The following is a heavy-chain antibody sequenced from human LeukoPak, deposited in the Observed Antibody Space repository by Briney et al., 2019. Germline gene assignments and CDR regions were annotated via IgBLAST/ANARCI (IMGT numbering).Heavy chain of an antibody. CDR1: GITLSNYG. J-gene: IGHJ6*02. CDR2: ISDSGGST. Sequence: GGSLRLSCAVSGITLSNYGMSWVRQAPGKGLEWVAGISDSGGSTNYADSVKGRFTISRDNAKNTLYLQMNSLRAEDTAVYYCSKLLGTIYPLWGMDVWGRGTTVTVSS. CDR3: SKLLGTIYPLWGMDV. V-gene: IGHV3-23*01. D-gene: IGHD2-21*01.